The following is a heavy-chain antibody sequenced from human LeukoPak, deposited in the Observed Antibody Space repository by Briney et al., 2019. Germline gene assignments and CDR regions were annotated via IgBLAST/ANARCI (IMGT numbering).Heavy chain of an antibody. Sequence: GGSLRLSCAASGFTISSYAMSWVRQAPGKGLEWISATRGSGNPTYYADSVKGRFTISRDNSKNALYLQMNGLRAEDTAVYYCARAIGAADSYWGQGTLVTVSS. V-gene: IGHV3-23*01. J-gene: IGHJ4*02. CDR2: TRGSGNPT. D-gene: IGHD6-13*01. CDR1: GFTISSYA. CDR3: ARAIGAADSY.